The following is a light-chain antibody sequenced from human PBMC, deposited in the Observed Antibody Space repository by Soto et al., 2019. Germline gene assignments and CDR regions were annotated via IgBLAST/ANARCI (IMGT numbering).Light chain of an antibody. CDR2: GAS. J-gene: IGKJ1*01. CDR3: PQYGSSPRT. CDR1: QSVSSSY. Sequence: EIVLTQSPGTLSLSPGERATLSCRASQSVSSSYLAWYQQKPGQAPRLLIYGASSKATGIPDRFSGSGSGTDFTLTNSRLEPEDFAVYYCPQYGSSPRTFGQGTKVEIK. V-gene: IGKV3-20*01.